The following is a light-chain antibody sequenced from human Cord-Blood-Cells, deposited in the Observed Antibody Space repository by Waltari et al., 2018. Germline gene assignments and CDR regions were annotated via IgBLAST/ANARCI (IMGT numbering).Light chain of an antibody. CDR1: SSDVGGYNY. Sequence: QSALTQPRSVSGSHGQSVTISGTGTSSDVGGYNYVSWYQQHPSKAPKPMIYHVSKRPSGVPDRFSGSKSGNTASLTISGLQAEDEADYYCCSYAGSYTYVVFGGGTKLTVL. CDR2: HVS. J-gene: IGLJ2*01. V-gene: IGLV2-11*01. CDR3: CSYAGSYTYVV.